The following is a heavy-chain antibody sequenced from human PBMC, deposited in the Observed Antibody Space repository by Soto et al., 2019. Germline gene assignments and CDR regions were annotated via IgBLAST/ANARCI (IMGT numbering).Heavy chain of an antibody. CDR2: INTDNGNT. V-gene: IGHV1-18*01. CDR3: TREGSAPYYYYGMDV. CDR1: GYTFSTYG. J-gene: IGHJ6*02. D-gene: IGHD3-10*01. Sequence: QVQLEQSAPEVKKPGASVKVSCKASGYTFSTYGIRWVRQAPGQGLEWMGWINTDNGNTNYAQNLQGRVTMTADTSTSTAYMELRSLRSDDTAVYYCTREGSAPYYYYGMDVWGQGTTVTVSS.